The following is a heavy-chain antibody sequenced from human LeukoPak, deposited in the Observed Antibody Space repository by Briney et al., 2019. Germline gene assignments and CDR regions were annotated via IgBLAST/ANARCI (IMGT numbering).Heavy chain of an antibody. J-gene: IGHJ4*02. CDR3: ARADPVTMCYFDY. V-gene: IGHV4-34*01. D-gene: IGHD4-17*01. CDR1: GGSFSGYY. CDR2: INHSGST. Sequence: SETLSLTCAVYGGSFSGYYWSWIRQPPGKGLEWIGEINHSGSTNYNPSLKSRVTISVDTSKNQFSLKLSSVTAADTAVYYCARADPVTMCYFDYWGQGTLVTVSS.